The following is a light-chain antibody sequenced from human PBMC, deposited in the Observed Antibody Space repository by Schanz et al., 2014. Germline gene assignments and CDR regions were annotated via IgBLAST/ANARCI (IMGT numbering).Light chain of an antibody. CDR2: GNS. CDR1: NSNIGSNT. Sequence: QSVLTQPPSASGTPGQRVTISCSGSNSNIGSNTVNWCQQLPGTAPKLLIYGNSNRPSGVPDRFSGSKSGTSPSLAITGLQAEDEADYYCSSYGGSNFVVFGGGTKLTVL. J-gene: IGLJ2*01. V-gene: IGLV1-44*01. CDR3: SSYGGSNFVV.